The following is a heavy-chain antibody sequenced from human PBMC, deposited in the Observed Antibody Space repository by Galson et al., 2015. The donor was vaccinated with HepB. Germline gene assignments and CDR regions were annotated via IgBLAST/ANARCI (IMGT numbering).Heavy chain of an antibody. CDR1: GGTFSSYT. D-gene: IGHD3-10*01. Sequence: SVKVSCKASGGTFSSYTISWVRQAPGQGLEWMGRIIPILGIANYAQKFQGRVTITADKSTSTAYMELSSPRSEDTAVYYCASITMVRGVSNYYYGMDVWGQGTTVTVSS. CDR3: ASITMVRGVSNYYYGMDV. CDR2: IIPILGIA. V-gene: IGHV1-69*02. J-gene: IGHJ6*02.